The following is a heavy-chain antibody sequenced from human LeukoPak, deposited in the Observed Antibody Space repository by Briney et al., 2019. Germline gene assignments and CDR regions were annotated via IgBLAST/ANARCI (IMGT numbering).Heavy chain of an antibody. J-gene: IGHJ6*02. V-gene: IGHV3-7*03. CDR1: GFTFSSYS. CDR3: ARALDV. Sequence: GGSLRLSCAASGFTFSSYSMHWVRQAPGKGLEWVANIKQDGSEIYYVDSVKSRFTISRDNAKNSLYLQMNYLRAEDTAVYYCARALDVWGQGTTVTVSS. CDR2: IKQDGSEI.